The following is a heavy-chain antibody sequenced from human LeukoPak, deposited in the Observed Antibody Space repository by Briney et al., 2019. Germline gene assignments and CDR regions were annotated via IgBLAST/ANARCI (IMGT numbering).Heavy chain of an antibody. CDR2: IYYSGST. CDR3: ARAEWELPFDY. V-gene: IGHV4-30-4*08. D-gene: IGHD1-26*01. Sequence: SQTLSLTCTVSGGSISSGDYYWRWIRQPPGKGLEWIGYIYYSGSTYYNPSLKSRVTISVDTSKNQFSLKLGSVTAADTAVYYCARAEWELPFDYWGQGTLVTVSS. J-gene: IGHJ4*02. CDR1: GGSISSGDYY.